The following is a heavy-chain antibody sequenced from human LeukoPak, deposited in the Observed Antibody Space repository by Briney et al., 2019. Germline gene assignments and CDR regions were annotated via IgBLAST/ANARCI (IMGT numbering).Heavy chain of an antibody. D-gene: IGHD2-2*02. CDR2: IYYSGST. Sequence: SETLSLTCTVSGGSISSGDYYWSWIRQPPGKGLEWIGYIYYSGSTYYNPSLKSRVTISVDTSKNQFSLKLSSVTAADTAVYYCARVDCSSTSCYTGDAFDIWGRGTMVTVSS. CDR3: ARVDCSSTSCYTGDAFDI. J-gene: IGHJ3*02. CDR1: GGSISSGDYY. V-gene: IGHV4-30-4*08.